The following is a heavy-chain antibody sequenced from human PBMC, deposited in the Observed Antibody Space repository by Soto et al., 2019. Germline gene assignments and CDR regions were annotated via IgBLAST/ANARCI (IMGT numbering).Heavy chain of an antibody. CDR1: GFTFSSYA. Sequence: QVQLVESGGGVVQPGRSLRLSCAASGFTFSSYAMHWVRQAPGKGLEWVAVISYDGSNKYYADSVKGRFTISRDNSKNTLYLQMNSLRAEDTAVYYCARPDCSGGSCYSVCYFDLWGRGTLVTVSS. V-gene: IGHV3-30-3*01. CDR3: ARPDCSGGSCYSVCYFDL. J-gene: IGHJ2*01. D-gene: IGHD2-15*01. CDR2: ISYDGSNK.